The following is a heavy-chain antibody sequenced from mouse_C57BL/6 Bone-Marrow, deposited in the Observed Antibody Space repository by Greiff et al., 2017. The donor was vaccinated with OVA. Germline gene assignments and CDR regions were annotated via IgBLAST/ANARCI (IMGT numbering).Heavy chain of an antibody. CDR2: IDPSDSYT. CDR3: ARSGLLRYY. Sequence: QVQLQQPGAELVKPGASVKLSCKASGYTFTSYWMQWVKQRPGQGLEWIGEIDPSDSYTNYNQKFKGKATLTVDTSSSTAYMQLSSLTSEDSAVYYCARSGLLRYYWGQGTTLTVSS. D-gene: IGHD1-1*01. J-gene: IGHJ2*01. V-gene: IGHV1-50*01. CDR1: GYTFTSYW.